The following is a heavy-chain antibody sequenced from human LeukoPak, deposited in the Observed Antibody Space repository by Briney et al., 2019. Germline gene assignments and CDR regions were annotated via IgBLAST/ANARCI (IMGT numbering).Heavy chain of an antibody. Sequence: SSETLSLTCTVSGGSITTSSYYWGWIRQPPGKGLEWIGIIYYSGSTYYNPSLKGRVTISVDTSKNQFSLKLSSVTAADTAVYYCARAFRARYFDLWGRGTLVTVSS. D-gene: IGHD2/OR15-2a*01. J-gene: IGHJ2*01. V-gene: IGHV4-39*01. CDR1: GGSITTSSYY. CDR2: IYYSGST. CDR3: ARAFRARYFDL.